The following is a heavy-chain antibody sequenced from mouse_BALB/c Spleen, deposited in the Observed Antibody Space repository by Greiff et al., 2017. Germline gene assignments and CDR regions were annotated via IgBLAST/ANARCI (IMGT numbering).Heavy chain of an antibody. J-gene: IGHJ2*01. Sequence: QVQLQQSGAELVKPGASVKLSCKASGYTFTSYWMHWVKQRPGQGLEWIGEINPSNGRTNYNEKFKSKATLTVDKSSSTAYMQLSSLTSEDSAVYYCARIYYYGSSLYYFDYWGQGTTLTVSS. CDR3: ARIYYYGSSLYYFDY. D-gene: IGHD1-1*01. CDR2: INPSNGRT. V-gene: IGHV1S81*02. CDR1: GYTFTSYW.